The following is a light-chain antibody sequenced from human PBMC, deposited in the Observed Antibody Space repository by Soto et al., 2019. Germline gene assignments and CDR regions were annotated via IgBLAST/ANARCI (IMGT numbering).Light chain of an antibody. J-gene: IGLJ3*02. V-gene: IGLV1-44*01. CDR3: AAWDESLNGWV. CDR1: SSNIGSNT. Sequence: QSVLTQPPSASGTPGQRITISCSGSSSNIGSNTVNWYQHLPGTAPKLLIYSNNQRPSGVPDRFSGSKSGTSASLAFSGLQSEDEADYYCAAWDESLNGWVFGGGTKLTVL. CDR2: SNN.